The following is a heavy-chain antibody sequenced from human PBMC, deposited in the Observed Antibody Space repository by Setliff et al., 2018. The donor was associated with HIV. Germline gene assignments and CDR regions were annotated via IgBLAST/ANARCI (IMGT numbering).Heavy chain of an antibody. Sequence: SETLSLTCNVSGGSISSGGFYWNWIRQHPGKGLEWIGYIYNSGSTYYSPSLQSRLTISVDTSKNQLSLKLTSVTAADTAVYYCARLTYYYDTSGPAAAFDIWGQGTMVNVSS. D-gene: IGHD3-22*01. V-gene: IGHV4-31*03. J-gene: IGHJ3*02. CDR2: IYNSGST. CDR3: ARLTYYYDTSGPAAAFDI. CDR1: GGSISSGGFY.